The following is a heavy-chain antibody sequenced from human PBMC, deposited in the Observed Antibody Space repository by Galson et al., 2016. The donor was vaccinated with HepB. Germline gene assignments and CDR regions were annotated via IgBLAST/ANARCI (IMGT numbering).Heavy chain of an antibody. Sequence: VKVSCKVSGYTFTDYYMHWVQLAPGKGLQWMGLIDPEDGQTMYAEKFQDRVTITADTSTDTAYMELSSLRSEDTAVYYCATPGPDYGGIDLRGHYWGQGTLVTVSS. CDR1: GYTFTDYY. CDR3: ATPGPDYGGIDLRGHY. V-gene: IGHV1-69-2*01. J-gene: IGHJ4*02. D-gene: IGHD4-23*01. CDR2: IDPEDGQT.